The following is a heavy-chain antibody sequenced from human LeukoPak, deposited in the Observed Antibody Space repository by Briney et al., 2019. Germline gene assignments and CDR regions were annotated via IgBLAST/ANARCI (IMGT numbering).Heavy chain of an antibody. D-gene: IGHD2-21*01. CDR2: IYSGGST. J-gene: IGHJ3*02. CDR1: GFTVSSNY. V-gene: IGHV3-66*01. Sequence: GGSLRLSCAASGFTVSSNYMSWVRQAPGKGLEWVSVIYSGGSTYYADSVKGRFTISRDNSKNTLYLQMNSLRAEDTAVYYCANEGSSLVIHAFDIWGQGTVVTVSS. CDR3: ANEGSSLVIHAFDI.